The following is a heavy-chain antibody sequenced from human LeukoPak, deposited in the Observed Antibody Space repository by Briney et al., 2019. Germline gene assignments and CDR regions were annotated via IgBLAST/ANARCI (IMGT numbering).Heavy chain of an antibody. CDR3: ARDLAAPINWFDP. Sequence: GASVKVSCKASGYTFTSNALGWVRQAPGQGLEWMGWINTNTGNPTYAQGFTGRFVFSLDTSDNTAYLQISSLQAEDTAVYYCARDLAAPINWFDPWGQGTLVTVSS. V-gene: IGHV7-4-1*02. CDR1: GYTFTSNA. D-gene: IGHD6-13*01. CDR2: INTNTGNP. J-gene: IGHJ5*02.